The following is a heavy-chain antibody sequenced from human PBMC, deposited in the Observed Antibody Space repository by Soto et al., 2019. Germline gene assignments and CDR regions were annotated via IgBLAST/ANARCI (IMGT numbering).Heavy chain of an antibody. CDR2: IYEAGTS. D-gene: IGHD3-10*01. V-gene: IGHV4-39*02. J-gene: IGHJ4*02. CDR3: ARRGSGHTFHX. CDR1: GASISRTGFH. Sequence: SDTLSLTCAVSGASISRTGFHWGWIRQPPGQGLELIGSIYEAGTSFYNSSLKSRVTISADTSKNHFSLQLSSVTAADTAVYYCARRGSGHTFHXWGQGTLVTVSX.